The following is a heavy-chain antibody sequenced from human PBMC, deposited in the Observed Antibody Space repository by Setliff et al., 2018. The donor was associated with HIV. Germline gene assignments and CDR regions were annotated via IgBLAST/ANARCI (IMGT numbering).Heavy chain of an antibody. D-gene: IGHD2-2*01. CDR2: IYYSGRT. V-gene: IGHV4-59*12. CDR1: GGSISTFY. Sequence: SETLSLTCTVSGGSISTFYWNWIRQPPGKGLEWIGYIYYSGRTNYNPSLDSRVTMSVDTSKNQFSLKLNSVTAADSAVYFCTRDRYANGWLYFDYWGPGILVTVSS. CDR3: TRDRYANGWLYFDY. J-gene: IGHJ4*02.